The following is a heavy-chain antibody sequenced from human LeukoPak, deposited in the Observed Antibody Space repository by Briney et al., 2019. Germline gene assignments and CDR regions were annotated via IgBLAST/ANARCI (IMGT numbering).Heavy chain of an antibody. Sequence: SVKVSCKASGGTFSSYAISWARQAPGQGLEWMGGIIPIFGTANYAQKFQGRVTITADESTSTAYMELSSLRSEDTAVYYCARVVVVVAAKGRYYYYGMDVWGQGTTVTVSS. J-gene: IGHJ6*02. CDR1: GGTFSSYA. CDR3: ARVVVVVAAKGRYYYYGMDV. V-gene: IGHV1-69*13. D-gene: IGHD2-15*01. CDR2: IIPIFGTA.